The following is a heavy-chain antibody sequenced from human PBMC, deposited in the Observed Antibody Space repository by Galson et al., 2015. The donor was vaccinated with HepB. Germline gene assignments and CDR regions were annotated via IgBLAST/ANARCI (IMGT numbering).Heavy chain of an antibody. V-gene: IGHV1-2*06. Sequence: SVKVSCKASGYTFTGYYMHWVRQAPGQGLEWMGRINPNSGGTNYAQKFQGRVTMTRDTSISTAYMELSRLRSDDTAVYYCARDLAVAEGGVDYWGQGTLVTVSS. CDR1: GYTFTGYY. D-gene: IGHD6-19*01. J-gene: IGHJ4*02. CDR2: INPNSGGT. CDR3: ARDLAVAEGGVDY.